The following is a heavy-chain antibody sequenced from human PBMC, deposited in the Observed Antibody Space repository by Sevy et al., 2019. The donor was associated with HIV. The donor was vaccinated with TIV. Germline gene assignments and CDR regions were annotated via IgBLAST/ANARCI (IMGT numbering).Heavy chain of an antibody. CDR2: IYYTGST. V-gene: IGHV4-59*01. Sequence: SETLSLTCTVSGGSISAYYWSWXXQPPGKPLEYIGYIYYTGSTNYNPSLKSRVTISVDTSKNQFSLKLNSVTAADTAVYFCARAPPVRSGDDSLNWFDPWGQGTLVTVSS. J-gene: IGHJ5*02. D-gene: IGHD5-12*01. CDR3: ARAPPVRSGDDSLNWFDP. CDR1: GGSISAYY.